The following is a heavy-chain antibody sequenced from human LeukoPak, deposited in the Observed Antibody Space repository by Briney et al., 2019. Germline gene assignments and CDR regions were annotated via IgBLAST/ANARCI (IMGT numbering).Heavy chain of an antibody. Sequence: SETLSLTCTVSGGSISSGGYYWSWIRQHPGKGLEWIGYIYYSGSTYYNPSLKSRVTISEDTSKNQFSLKLSSVTAADTAVYYCARLNYDILTGPDYWGQGTLVTVSS. J-gene: IGHJ4*02. CDR1: GGSISSGGYY. CDR2: IYYSGST. D-gene: IGHD3-9*01. V-gene: IGHV4-31*03. CDR3: ARLNYDILTGPDY.